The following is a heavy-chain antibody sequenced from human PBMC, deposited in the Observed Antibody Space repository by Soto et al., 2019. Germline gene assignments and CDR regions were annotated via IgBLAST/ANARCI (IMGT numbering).Heavy chain of an antibody. CDR3: ARTTDYYDSSGYYCDYCDY. CDR1: GFSLSTSGMR. J-gene: IGHJ4*02. CDR2: IDWDDDK. V-gene: IGHV2-70*04. Sequence: SGPTLVNPTQTLTLTCTFSGFSLSTSGMRVTWIRQPPGKALEWLARIDWDDDKFYSTSLKTRLTISKDTSKNQVVLTMTNMDPVDTATYYCARTTDYYDSSGYYCDYCDYWGQGTRVTVSS. D-gene: IGHD3-22*01.